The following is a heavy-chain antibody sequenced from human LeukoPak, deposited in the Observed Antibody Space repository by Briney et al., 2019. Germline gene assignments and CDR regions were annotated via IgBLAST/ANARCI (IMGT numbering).Heavy chain of an antibody. CDR3: AKTYYDFWSGYNYYGMDV. V-gene: IGHV4-39*01. Sequence: KPSETLSLTCTVSGGSIRSSYYYWGWIRQPPGRGLEWIGSIYDSGSTYYNPSLKSRVTISVDTSKNQFSLKLNSVTAADTAVYYCAKTYYDFWSGYNYYGMDVWGQGTTVTVSS. J-gene: IGHJ6*02. D-gene: IGHD3-3*01. CDR2: IYDSGST. CDR1: GGSIRSSYYY.